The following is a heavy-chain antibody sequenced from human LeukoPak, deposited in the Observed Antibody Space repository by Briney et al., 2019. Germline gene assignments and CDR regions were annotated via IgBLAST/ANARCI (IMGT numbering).Heavy chain of an antibody. CDR3: AKDLLRFLEWLFAFDY. V-gene: IGHV3-48*04. CDR2: ISSSSSTI. J-gene: IGHJ4*02. D-gene: IGHD3-3*01. Sequence: GGSLRLSCAASGFTFSSYSMNWVRQAPGKGLEWVSYISSSSSTIYYADSVKGRFTISRDNAKNSLYLQMNSLRAEDTAVYYCAKDLLRFLEWLFAFDYWGQGTLVTVSS. CDR1: GFTFSSYS.